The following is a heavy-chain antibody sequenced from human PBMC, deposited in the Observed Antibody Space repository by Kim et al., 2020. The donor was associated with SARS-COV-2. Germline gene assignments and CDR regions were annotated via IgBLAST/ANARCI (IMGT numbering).Heavy chain of an antibody. D-gene: IGHD6-25*01. CDR1: GFTFSTYN. CDR2: ISSNSNYI. CDR3: VRKPSRAYGYHFDY. J-gene: IGHJ4*02. Sequence: GGSLRLSCAASGFTFSTYNMNWVRQAPGKGLEWVSSISSNSNYIYYADSVKGRFTISRDNAKNSLYLQMNSLRAEDTAIYYCVRKPSRAYGYHFDYWGQGTLVPVSS. V-gene: IGHV3-21*01.